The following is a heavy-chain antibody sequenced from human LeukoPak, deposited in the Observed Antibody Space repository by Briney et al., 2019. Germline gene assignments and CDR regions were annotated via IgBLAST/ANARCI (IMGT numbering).Heavy chain of an antibody. CDR3: ARVCGGDCYSDFDY. V-gene: IGHV1-18*01. Sequence: GASVKVSCKASGYTFTSYGISGVRQAPGQGREWMGWISAYNGNTNYAQKLQGRVTMTTDTSTSTAYMELRSLRSDDTAVYYCARVCGGDCYSDFDYWGQGALVTVSS. D-gene: IGHD2-21*02. CDR2: ISAYNGNT. J-gene: IGHJ4*02. CDR1: GYTFTSYG.